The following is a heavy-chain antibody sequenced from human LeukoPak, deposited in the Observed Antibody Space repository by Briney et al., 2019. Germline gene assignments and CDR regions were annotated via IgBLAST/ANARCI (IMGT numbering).Heavy chain of an antibody. CDR3: ARGPPVYDFWSGYSTNTYLDY. V-gene: IGHV4-59*11. Sequence: SETLCLTCTVSGGSMSSHYWSWIRQPPGKGLEWIGYIYYSGSTNYNPSLKSRVTISVDTSKNQFSLKLSSVTAADTAVYYCARGPPVYDFWSGYSTNTYLDYWGQGTLVTVSS. CDR2: IYYSGST. CDR1: GGSMSSHY. D-gene: IGHD3-3*01. J-gene: IGHJ4*02.